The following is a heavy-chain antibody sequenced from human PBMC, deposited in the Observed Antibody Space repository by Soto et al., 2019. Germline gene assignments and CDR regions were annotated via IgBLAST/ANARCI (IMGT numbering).Heavy chain of an antibody. J-gene: IGHJ4*02. CDR3: ARGQVVAAQH. V-gene: IGHV4-30-2*01. CDR2: IYHSGST. D-gene: IGHD2-15*01. Sequence: TSETLSLTCAVSGGSISSGGYSWSWIRQPPGKGLEWIGYIYHSGSTYYNPSLKSRVTISVDRSKNQFSLKLSSVTAADTAVYYCARGQVVAAQHWGQGTRVTVSS. CDR1: GGSISSGGYS.